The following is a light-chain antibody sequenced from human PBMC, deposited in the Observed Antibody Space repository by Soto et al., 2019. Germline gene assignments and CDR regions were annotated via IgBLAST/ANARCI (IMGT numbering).Light chain of an antibody. CDR1: TGTVASGHY. Sequence: QAVVTQEPSLTVSPGGTVTLTCGSSTGTVASGHYPYWFQQKPGQAPRTLIYDTSNKHSWTPARFSGSLLGGKAALTLSGAQPEDEAEYYCLLFYSGALGVFGGGTQLTVL. J-gene: IGLJ3*02. CDR3: LLFYSGALGV. V-gene: IGLV7-46*01. CDR2: DTS.